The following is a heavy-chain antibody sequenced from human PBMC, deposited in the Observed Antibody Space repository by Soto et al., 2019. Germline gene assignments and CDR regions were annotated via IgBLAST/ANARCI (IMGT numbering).Heavy chain of an antibody. CDR3: ARDRVMLTFGGASEEWGIDS. CDR1: GDSITSGVHY. V-gene: IGHV4-31*03. D-gene: IGHD3-16*01. J-gene: IGHJ4*02. CDR2: IFYSGPT. Sequence: SQTLSLTCTVSGDSITSGVHYWSWIRQLPGKGLEWIGYIFYSGPTYYNPSLKSRVAISVDTSKNQFSLKLNSVTAADAAVYYCARDRVMLTFGGASEEWGIDSCGPGTLVTVSS.